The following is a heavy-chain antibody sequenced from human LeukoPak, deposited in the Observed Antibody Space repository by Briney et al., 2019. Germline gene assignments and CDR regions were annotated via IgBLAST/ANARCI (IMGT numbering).Heavy chain of an antibody. V-gene: IGHV3-66*01. CDR2: IYTGGST. Sequence: GGSLRLSCAASGFTVNNNYMSWVRQAPGKGLEWVSVIYTGGSTYYADSVKGRFTISRDSSKNTVYFQMNSLRAEDTAVYYCAGGEKGHDYWGQGTLVTVSS. CDR1: GFTVNNNY. J-gene: IGHJ4*02. CDR3: AGGEKGHDY.